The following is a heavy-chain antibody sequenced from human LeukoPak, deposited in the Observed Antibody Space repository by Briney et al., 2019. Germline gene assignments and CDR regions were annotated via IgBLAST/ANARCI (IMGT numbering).Heavy chain of an antibody. CDR2: SISNVGST. CDR1: GFTFSSYA. V-gene: IGHV3-64*01. J-gene: IGHJ4*02. D-gene: IGHD3-3*01. CDR3: ARDPLEDYDFWSGSFDY. Sequence: GGSLRLSCAASGFTFSSYAMHWVRQAPGKGLEYESASISNVGSTYYANSVKGRFTISTDNSKNKLYLKLGSLRAEDMAVYYCARDPLEDYDFWSGSFDYWGQGTLVTVSS.